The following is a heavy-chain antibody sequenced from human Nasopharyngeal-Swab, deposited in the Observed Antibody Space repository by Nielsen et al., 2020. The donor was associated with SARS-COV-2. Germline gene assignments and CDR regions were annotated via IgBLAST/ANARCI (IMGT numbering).Heavy chain of an antibody. V-gene: IGHV1-18*01. CDR2: ISAYNGNT. CDR3: ARDPPYYDSSAPWGFDY. J-gene: IGHJ4*02. D-gene: IGHD3-22*01. CDR1: GYTFTGYG. Sequence: ASVKVSCKASGYTFTGYGISWVRQAPGQGLEWMGWISAYNGNTNYAQKLQGRVTMTTDTSTSTAYMELRSLRSDDTAVYYCARDPPYYDSSAPWGFDYWGQGTLVTVSS.